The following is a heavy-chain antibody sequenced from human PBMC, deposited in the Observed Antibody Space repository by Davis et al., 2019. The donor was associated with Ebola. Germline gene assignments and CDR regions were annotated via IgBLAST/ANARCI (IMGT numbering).Heavy chain of an antibody. Sequence: SETLSLTCIVTGDSVTSFSYYWGWVRQSPGKGLEWIGNFYYAGDASYNPSLNSRATVSADTSKTQLALKLTSVTAADTAVYYCVRAVVGGEMWFDSWGQGTLVIVSS. CDR2: FYYAGDA. V-gene: IGHV4-39*01. D-gene: IGHD1-26*01. J-gene: IGHJ5*01. CDR3: VRAVVGGEMWFDS. CDR1: GDSVTSFSYY.